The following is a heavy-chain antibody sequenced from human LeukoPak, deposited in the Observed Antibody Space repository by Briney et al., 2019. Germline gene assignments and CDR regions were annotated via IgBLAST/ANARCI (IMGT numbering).Heavy chain of an antibody. CDR2: ISGSGGGT. D-gene: IGHD5-12*01. CDR1: GFTFRSYA. Sequence: PGGSLRLSCAASGFTFRSYAMSWVRQAPGKGLEWVSAISGSGGGTYYADSVKGRFTISRDNSKDTLYLQMNSLRAEDTAVYYCVSGYARVAFDIWGQGTMVTVSS. V-gene: IGHV3-23*01. CDR3: VSGYARVAFDI. J-gene: IGHJ3*02.